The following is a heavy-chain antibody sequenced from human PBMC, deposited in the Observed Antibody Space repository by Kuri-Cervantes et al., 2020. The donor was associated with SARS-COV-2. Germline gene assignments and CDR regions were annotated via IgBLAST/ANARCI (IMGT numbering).Heavy chain of an antibody. CDR3: ARNRVVSPSRFQH. CDR2: IYYSGST. Sequence: GSLRLSCTVSGGSISSSSYYWGWIRQPPGKGLEWIGSIYYSGSTYYNPSLKSRVTISVDTSKNQFSLKLSSVTAADTAVYYCARNRVVSPSRFQHWGQGTLVTVSS. V-gene: IGHV4-39*07. CDR1: GGSISSSSYY. D-gene: IGHD4-23*01. J-gene: IGHJ1*01.